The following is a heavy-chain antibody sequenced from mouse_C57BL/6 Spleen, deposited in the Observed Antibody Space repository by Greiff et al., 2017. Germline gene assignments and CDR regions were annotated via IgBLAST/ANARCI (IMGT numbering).Heavy chain of an antibody. V-gene: IGHV1-61*01. D-gene: IGHD1-1*02. CDR2: IYPSDSET. Sequence: VQLQQPGAELVRPGSSVELSCKASGYTFTSYWMDWVKQRPGQGLEWIGNIYPSDSETHYNQKFKDKATLTVDKSSSTAYMQLSSLTSEDSAVYYCARYGGRGAMDYWGQGTSVTVSS. CDR1: GYTFTSYW. J-gene: IGHJ4*01. CDR3: ARYGGRGAMDY.